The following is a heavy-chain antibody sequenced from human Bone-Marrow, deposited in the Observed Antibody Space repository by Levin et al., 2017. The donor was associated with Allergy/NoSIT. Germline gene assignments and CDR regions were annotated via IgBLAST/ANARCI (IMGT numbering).Heavy chain of an antibody. J-gene: IGHJ6*02. CDR1: GGSMNSSHYY. CDR2: IYYRGST. Sequence: PSETLSLTCTVSGGSMNSSHYYWAWIRQPPGKGLEWLACIYYRGSTYYNPSLKSRLTMSVDTSKNQFSLRLSSVTAADTAVYYCARHEGGYYYYGLNVWGQGTTVTVSS. V-gene: IGHV4-39*01. CDR3: ARHEGGYYYYGLNV.